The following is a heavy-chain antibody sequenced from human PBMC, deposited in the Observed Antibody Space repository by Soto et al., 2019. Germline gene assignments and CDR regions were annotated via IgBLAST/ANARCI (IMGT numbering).Heavy chain of an antibody. CDR1: GDSISSSSYY. CDR3: AKTGPYDILTYWYFDL. V-gene: IGHV4-39*01. D-gene: IGHD3-9*01. Sequence: SETLSLTCTVSGDSISSSSYYWVWIRQPPGRGLEWIGSIFYSGTTYYNPSLKSRVTISIDTSKNQFSLKLTSVTATDTAVYYCAKTGPYDILTYWYFDLWGRGTLVTVSS. CDR2: IFYSGTT. J-gene: IGHJ2*01.